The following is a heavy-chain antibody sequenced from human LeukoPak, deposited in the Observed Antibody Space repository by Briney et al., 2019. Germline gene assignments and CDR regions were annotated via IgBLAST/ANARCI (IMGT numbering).Heavy chain of an antibody. J-gene: IGHJ4*02. Sequence: GGSLRLSCAASGFSFSSYWMAWARQTPGKGLEWVANIKQDGNEKHSVDSVKGRFTISRDNAKNSVYLQMNSLRAEDTAVYYCARDQGGALDYWGQGILVTVSS. D-gene: IGHD3-16*01. CDR3: ARDQGGALDY. V-gene: IGHV3-7*01. CDR2: IKQDGNEK. CDR1: GFSFSSYW.